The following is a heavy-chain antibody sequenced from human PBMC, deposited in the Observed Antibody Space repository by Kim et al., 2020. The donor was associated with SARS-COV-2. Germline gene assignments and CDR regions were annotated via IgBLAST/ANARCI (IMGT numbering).Heavy chain of an antibody. Sequence: SETLSLTCTVSGGSISSYYWSWIRQPAGKGLEWIGRIYTSGSTNYNPSLKSRVTMSVDTSKNQFSLKLSSVTAADTAVYYCAREQPPLLQRDQYNWFDPWGQGTLVTVSS. J-gene: IGHJ5*02. CDR3: AREQPPLLQRDQYNWFDP. CDR1: GGSISSYY. D-gene: IGHD2-15*01. V-gene: IGHV4-4*07. CDR2: IYTSGST.